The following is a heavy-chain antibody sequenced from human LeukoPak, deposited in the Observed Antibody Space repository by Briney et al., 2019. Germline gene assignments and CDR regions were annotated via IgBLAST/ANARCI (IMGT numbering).Heavy chain of an antibody. Sequence: GGSLRLSCSVSGFTFSTYVMHWVRQAPGQGLEYVSAISSNGDNTYYADSVKGRFTISRDGSKNTLYLQMNSLKTEDTAVYYCTTDARWLQPFDYWGQGTLVTVSS. J-gene: IGHJ4*02. V-gene: IGHV3-64*04. CDR2: ISSNGDNT. CDR1: GFTFSTYV. CDR3: TTDARWLQPFDY. D-gene: IGHD5-24*01.